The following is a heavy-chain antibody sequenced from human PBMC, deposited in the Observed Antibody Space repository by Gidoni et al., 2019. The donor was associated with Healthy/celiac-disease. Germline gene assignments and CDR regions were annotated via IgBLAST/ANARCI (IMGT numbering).Heavy chain of an antibody. J-gene: IGHJ3*02. Sequence: QVQLQESGPGLVKPSETLSLTCAVSGYSISSGYYWGWIRQPPGKGLEWIGTIYPSGSTYYNPSLKSRVTISVDTSKNQFSLKLSSVTAADTAVYYCAKVALAVAGADAFDIWGQGTMVTVSS. CDR1: GYSISSGYY. V-gene: IGHV4-38-2*01. CDR2: IYPSGST. CDR3: AKVALAVAGADAFDI. D-gene: IGHD6-19*01.